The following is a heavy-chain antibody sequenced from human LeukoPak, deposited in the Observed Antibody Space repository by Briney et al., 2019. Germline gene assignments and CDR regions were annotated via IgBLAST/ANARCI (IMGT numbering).Heavy chain of an antibody. V-gene: IGHV3-9*01. CDR1: GFTFDDYA. Sequence: GGSLRLSCAASGFTFDDYAMHWVRQAPGKGLEWVSGISWNSGSIGCADSVKGRFTISRDNAKNSLYLQMNSLRAEDTALYYCAKDRSSGLSGWFDPWGQGTLVTVSS. D-gene: IGHD6-19*01. J-gene: IGHJ5*02. CDR3: AKDRSSGLSGWFDP. CDR2: ISWNSGSI.